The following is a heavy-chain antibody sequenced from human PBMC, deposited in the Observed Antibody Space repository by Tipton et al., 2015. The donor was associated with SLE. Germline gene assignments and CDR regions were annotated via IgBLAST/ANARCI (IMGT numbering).Heavy chain of an antibody. J-gene: IGHJ4*02. D-gene: IGHD6-19*01. Sequence: AGLVKPSETLSLTCGVSGVSFGGYYWSWIRQSPGKGLEWIGEINHTGRTNFNPSLKSRVTMSVDTSKNQFSLKVSSVTAADTAVYYCARDGGAVAPFDYWGQGTLVTVSS. CDR1: GVSFGGYY. V-gene: IGHV4-34*01. CDR3: ARDGGAVAPFDY. CDR2: INHTGRT.